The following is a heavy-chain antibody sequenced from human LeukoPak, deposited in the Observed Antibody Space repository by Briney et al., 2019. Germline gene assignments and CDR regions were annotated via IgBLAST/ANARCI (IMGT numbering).Heavy chain of an antibody. CDR1: GFTFSSYW. CDR2: IKQDGSEK. CDR3: ARDQVADRLDY. V-gene: IGHV3-7*01. D-gene: IGHD5-12*01. Sequence: GGSLRLSCAASGFTFSSYWMSWVRQAPGKGLEWVANIKQDGSEKYYVDSVKGRFTISRDNAKNSLYLQMNSPRAEDTAVYYCARDQVADRLDYWGQGTLVTVSS. J-gene: IGHJ4*02.